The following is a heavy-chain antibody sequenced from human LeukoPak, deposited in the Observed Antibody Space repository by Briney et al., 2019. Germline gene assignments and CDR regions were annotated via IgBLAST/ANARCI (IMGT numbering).Heavy chain of an antibody. D-gene: IGHD7-27*01. CDR1: GFTFSSYS. CDR3: ARDLGVVSHYYFDH. J-gene: IGHJ4*02. CDR2: ISSSSSTI. Sequence: HPGGFLRLSCAASGFTFSSYSMNWVRQAPGKGLEWVSYISSSSSTIYYADPVKGRFTVSRDNAKNSLYLQMNSLRAEDTAVYYCARDLGVVSHYYFDHWGQGTLVTVSS. V-gene: IGHV3-48*01.